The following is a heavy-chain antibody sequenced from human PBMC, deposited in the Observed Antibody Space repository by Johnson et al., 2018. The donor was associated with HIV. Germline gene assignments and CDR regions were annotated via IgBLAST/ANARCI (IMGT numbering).Heavy chain of an antibody. V-gene: IGHV3-30*04. CDR3: ARDGYYDSSGYYSSAFDI. D-gene: IGHD3-22*01. Sequence: QVQLVESGGGVVQPGRSLRLSCAASGFTFSSYAMHWVRQAPGKGLEWVAFISYDGSNKYYADSVKGRFTISRDNSKSTLSLQMNSLRAEDTALYYCARDGYYDSSGYYSSAFDIWGQGTMVTVSS. CDR2: ISYDGSNK. J-gene: IGHJ3*02. CDR1: GFTFSSYA.